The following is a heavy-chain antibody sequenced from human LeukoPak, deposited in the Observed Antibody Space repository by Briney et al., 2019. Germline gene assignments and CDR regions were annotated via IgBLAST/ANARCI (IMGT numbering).Heavy chain of an antibody. CDR3: ASPGRIVGAMYFDY. J-gene: IGHJ4*02. CDR2: IYYSGST. Sequence: PSETLSLTCTVSGGSISSSSYYWGWIRQPPGKGLEWIGSIYYSGSTYYNPSLKSRVTISVDTSKNQFSLKLSSVTAADTAVYYCASPGRIVGAMYFDYWGQGTLVTVSS. V-gene: IGHV4-39*07. CDR1: GGSISSSSYY. D-gene: IGHD1-26*01.